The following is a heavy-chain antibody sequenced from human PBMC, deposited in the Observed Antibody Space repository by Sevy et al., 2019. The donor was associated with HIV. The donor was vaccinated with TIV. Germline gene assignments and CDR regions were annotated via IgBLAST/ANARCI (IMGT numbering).Heavy chain of an antibody. Sequence: GESLKISCKGSGYSFTSYCNGWVRQMPGRGLELMGIIYPGDSDTRYSPSFQGQFTISADKTIRTAYLHWSSLKTSDTAKYYGARRREDSYGDFDYWGQGTLVTVSS. CDR2: IYPGDSDT. J-gene: IGHJ4*02. CDR1: GYSFTSYC. V-gene: IGHV5-51*01. D-gene: IGHD5-18*01. CDR3: ARRREDSYGDFDY.